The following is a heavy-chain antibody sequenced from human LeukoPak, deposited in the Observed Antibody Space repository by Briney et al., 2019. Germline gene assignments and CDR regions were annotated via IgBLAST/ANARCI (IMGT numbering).Heavy chain of an antibody. CDR2: ISYDGSNK. D-gene: IGHD3-9*01. CDR3: ARDNRYYDILTGYLSSGMDV. J-gene: IGHJ6*02. CDR1: GFTFSSYG. V-gene: IGHV3-30*03. Sequence: PGGSLRLSCAASGFTFSSYGMHWVRQAPGKGLEWVADISYDGSNKYYADSVKGRFTISRDNSKNTLYLQMNMLRDEDTAVYYCARDNRYYDILTGYLSSGMDVWGQGTTVTVSS.